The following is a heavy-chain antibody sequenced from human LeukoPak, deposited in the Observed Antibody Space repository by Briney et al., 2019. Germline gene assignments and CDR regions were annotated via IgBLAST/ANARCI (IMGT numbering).Heavy chain of an antibody. V-gene: IGHV3-23*01. CDR1: GFTFSSYA. CDR2: ISGSGGST. Sequence: GGSLRLSCAASGFTFSSYAMSWVRQAPGKGLEWVSAISGSGGSTYYADAVKGRFTISRDNSKNTLYLQMNSLRAEDTAVYYCAKDRDPSTRGATIDYFDYWGQGTLVTVSS. D-gene: IGHD1-26*01. CDR3: AKDRDPSTRGATIDYFDY. J-gene: IGHJ4*02.